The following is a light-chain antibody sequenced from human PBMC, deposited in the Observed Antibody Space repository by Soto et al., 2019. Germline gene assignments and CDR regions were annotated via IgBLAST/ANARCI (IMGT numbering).Light chain of an antibody. CDR2: DAS. CDR1: QSVSSN. J-gene: IGKJ1*01. Sequence: ESVLTQSPVTVSLSPGERATLSCRASQSVSSNLAWYQQRPGQAPRLLIFDASRRATGIPARFSGSGFGTDFTVAISSLEPEDFAVYYCQHRSNWPWTFGQGTKVEIK. CDR3: QHRSNWPWT. V-gene: IGKV3-11*01.